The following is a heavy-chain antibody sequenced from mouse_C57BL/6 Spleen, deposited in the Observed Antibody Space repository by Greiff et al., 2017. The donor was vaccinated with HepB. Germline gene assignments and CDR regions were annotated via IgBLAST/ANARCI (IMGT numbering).Heavy chain of an antibody. CDR3: AASGYYGSSWDWYFDV. D-gene: IGHD1-1*01. V-gene: IGHV3-6*01. CDR1: GYSITSGYY. Sequence: EVQLQQSGPGLVKPSQSLSLTCSVTGYSITSGYYWNWIRQFPGNKLEWMGYISYDGSNNYNPSLKNRISITRDTSKNQFFLKLNSVTTEDTATYYCAASGYYGSSWDWYFDVWGTGTTVTVSS. J-gene: IGHJ1*03. CDR2: ISYDGSN.